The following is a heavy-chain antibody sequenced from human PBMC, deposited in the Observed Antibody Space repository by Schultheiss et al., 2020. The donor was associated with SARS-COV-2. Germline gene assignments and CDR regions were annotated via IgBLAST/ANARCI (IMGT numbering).Heavy chain of an antibody. Sequence: SGPTLVKPTQTLTLTCTFSGFSLSTSGVGVGWIRQPPGKALEWLALIYWNDDKRYSPSLKSRLTISKDTSKSQVVLTMTNMDPVDTATYYCARIRIAAAGTVYYYYGMDVWGQGTTVTVSS. CDR2: IYWNDDK. CDR3: ARIRIAAAGTVYYYYGMDV. D-gene: IGHD6-13*01. J-gene: IGHJ6*02. CDR1: GFSLSTSGVG. V-gene: IGHV2-5*01.